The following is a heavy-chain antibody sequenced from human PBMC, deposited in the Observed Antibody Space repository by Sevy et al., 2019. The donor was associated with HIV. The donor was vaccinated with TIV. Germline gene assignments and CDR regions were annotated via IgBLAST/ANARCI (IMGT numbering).Heavy chain of an antibody. J-gene: IGHJ4*02. CDR1: GFTFSNYG. Sequence: GGSLRLSCAASGFTFSNYGMHWVRQAPGKGLEWVALIRFDASTKYYKDPVKGRFTVSRDNAKNILYLQMNSLRPEDTAVYYCAKDLTGRYTSSSGDFDYWGQGTLVTVSS. CDR2: IRFDASTK. D-gene: IGHD6-6*01. CDR3: AKDLTGRYTSSSGDFDY. V-gene: IGHV3-30*02.